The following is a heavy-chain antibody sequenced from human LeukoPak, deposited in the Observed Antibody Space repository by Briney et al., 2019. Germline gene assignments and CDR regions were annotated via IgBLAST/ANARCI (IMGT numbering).Heavy chain of an antibody. J-gene: IGHJ4*02. V-gene: IGHV3-48*03. CDR2: ISSSGTTI. CDR3: TRETYSSSPFRH. D-gene: IGHD6-13*01. Sequence: GGSQRLSCAASGLTFSSYEMNWVRQAPGEGLECVSYISSSGTTIYYADAVKGRFTITRDNGKTSLYLQMNSLGAENTAVYYCTRETYSSSPFRHWGQGTLVTVSS. CDR1: GLTFSSYE.